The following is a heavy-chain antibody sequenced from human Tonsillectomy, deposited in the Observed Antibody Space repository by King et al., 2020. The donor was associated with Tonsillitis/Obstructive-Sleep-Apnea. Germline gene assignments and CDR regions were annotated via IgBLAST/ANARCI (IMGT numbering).Heavy chain of an antibody. V-gene: IGHV3-21*01. D-gene: IGHD5-18*01. J-gene: IGHJ6*03. CDR1: GFTFSSYS. CDR3: ARACGYNYGPPPYYYYYMDV. CDR2: INSSSSYI. Sequence: VQLVESGGGLVKPGGSLRLSCAASGFTFSSYSMNWVRQAPGKGLEWVSSINSSSSYIYYADSVKGRFTISRDNAKNSLYLQLNSLRAEDTAVYYCARACGYNYGPPPYYYYYMDVWGKGTTVTVSS.